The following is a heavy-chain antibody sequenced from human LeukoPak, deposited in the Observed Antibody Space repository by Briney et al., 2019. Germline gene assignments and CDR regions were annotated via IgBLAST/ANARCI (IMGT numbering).Heavy chain of an antibody. CDR3: ARHATVMVLGAWFDP. Sequence: SETLSLTCTVSGYSISSGYYWGWIRPPPGKGLEWIGSIYHSGSTYYNPSLKSRVTISVDMSKNQFSLKLSSVTAADTAVYYCARHATVMVLGAWFDPWGQGTLVTVSS. CDR1: GYSISSGYY. CDR2: IYHSGST. D-gene: IGHD5-18*01. V-gene: IGHV4-38-2*02. J-gene: IGHJ5*02.